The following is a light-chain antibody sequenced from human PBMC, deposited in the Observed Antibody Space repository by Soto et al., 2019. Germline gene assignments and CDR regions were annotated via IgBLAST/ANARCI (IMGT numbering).Light chain of an antibody. CDR2: DAS. CDR1: QDIKNN. V-gene: IGKV1-33*01. J-gene: IGKJ4*01. CDR3: QQYDNLPLS. Sequence: DIQMTQSPSSLSASVGDRVTITCQASQDIKNNLNRYQQKSGKAPKLLISDASDLETGVPTRFSGIGSGTEFTFTSSSRQTDDIETYYCQQYDNLPLSFGGWIKVEIK.